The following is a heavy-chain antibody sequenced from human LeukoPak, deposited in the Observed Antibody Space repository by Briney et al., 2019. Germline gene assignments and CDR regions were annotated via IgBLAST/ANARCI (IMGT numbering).Heavy chain of an antibody. CDR2: INTDGSST. V-gene: IGHV3-74*01. Sequence: PGGSLRLSCAASGFTFSSHWMSWVRQAPGKGLVWVSRINTDGSSTSYADSVKGRFTISRDNAKNTLYLQMNSLRAEDTAVYYCAREGYSHGRCFDYWGQGTLVTVSS. CDR3: AREGYSHGRCFDY. D-gene: IGHD5-18*01. J-gene: IGHJ4*02. CDR1: GFTFSSHW.